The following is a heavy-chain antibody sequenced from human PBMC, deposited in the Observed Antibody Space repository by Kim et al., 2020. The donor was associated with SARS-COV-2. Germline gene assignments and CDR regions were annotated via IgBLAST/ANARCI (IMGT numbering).Heavy chain of an antibody. J-gene: IGHJ6*02. V-gene: IGHV3-64D*09. D-gene: IGHD3-3*01. CDR3: VNSLQRYYDFWSGYYDGMDV. Sequence: GGSLRLSCSASGFTFSSYAMHWVRQAPGKGLEYVSAISSNGGSTYYADSVKGRFTISRDNSKNTLYLQMSSLRAEDTAVYYCVNSLQRYYDFWSGYYDGMDVWGQGTTVTVSS. CDR2: ISSNGGST. CDR1: GFTFSSYA.